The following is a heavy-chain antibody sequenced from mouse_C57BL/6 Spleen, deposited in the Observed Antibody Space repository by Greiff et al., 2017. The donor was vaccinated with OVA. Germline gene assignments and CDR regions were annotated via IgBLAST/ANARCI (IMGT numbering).Heavy chain of an antibody. CDR3: ARGDSSGYVFAY. V-gene: IGHV1-55*01. D-gene: IGHD3-2*02. CDR1: GYTFNSYW. J-gene: IGHJ3*01. Sequence: VQLQQPGAELVKPGASVKMSCKASGYTFNSYWITWVKQRPGQGLEWIGDIYPGSGSTNYNEKFKSKATLTVDTSSSTAYMQLSSLTSEDSAVYYCARGDSSGYVFAYWGQGTLVTVSA. CDR2: IYPGSGST.